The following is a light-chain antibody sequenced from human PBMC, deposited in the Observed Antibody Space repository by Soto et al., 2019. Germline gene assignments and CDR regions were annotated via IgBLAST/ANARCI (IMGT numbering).Light chain of an antibody. V-gene: IGKV1-39*01. CDR1: QTISNF. J-gene: IGKJ1*01. CDR2: AAS. CDR3: QQSYNTVWT. Sequence: IQMTQSPSSLSASLGDRVTITCRASQTISNFVNWYQQKLGRAPRLLIYAASSLQSGVPSRFSVSGSGTDFTLTISSLKNEDFATYYCQQSYNTVWTFGQGTKVDIK.